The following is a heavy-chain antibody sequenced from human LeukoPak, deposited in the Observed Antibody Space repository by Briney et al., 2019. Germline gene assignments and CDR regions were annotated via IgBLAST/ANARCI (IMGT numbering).Heavy chain of an antibody. CDR2: INTDGSST. V-gene: IGHV3-74*01. J-gene: IGHJ4*02. Sequence: PGGSLRLSCAASGFTFSSYWMHWVRQAPGKELVWVSRINTDGSSTSYADSVKGRFTISRDNAKNTLYLQMNSLRAEDTAVYYCASPDYGGNSDYFDYWGQGTLVTVSS. CDR3: ASPDYGGNSDYFDY. CDR1: GFTFSSYW. D-gene: IGHD4-23*01.